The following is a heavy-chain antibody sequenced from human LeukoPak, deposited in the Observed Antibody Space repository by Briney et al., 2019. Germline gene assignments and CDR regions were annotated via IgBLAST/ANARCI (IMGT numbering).Heavy chain of an antibody. V-gene: IGHV3-7*01. D-gene: IGHD1-26*01. CDR2: IKQDGSEK. J-gene: IGHJ4*02. CDR3: ARLIVGAIDY. CDR1: EFIFSSYW. Sequence: GGSLRLSCAASEFIFSSYWMSWVRQAPGKGLEWVANIKQDGSEKYYVDSVKGRFTISRDNAKNSLYLQMNSLRAEDTAVYYCARLIVGAIDYWGQGTLVTVSA.